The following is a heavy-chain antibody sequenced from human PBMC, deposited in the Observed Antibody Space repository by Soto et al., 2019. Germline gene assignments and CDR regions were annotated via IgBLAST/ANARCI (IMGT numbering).Heavy chain of an antibody. CDR2: IIPIFGTA. Sequence: SVKVSCQASGGTFISYAIIWVRQAPGQGLEWMGGIIPIFGTANYAQKFQGRVTITADESTSTAYMELSSLRSEDTAVYYCDYPDSSGLYPVAFDIWGQGTMVTVSS. J-gene: IGHJ3*02. V-gene: IGHV1-69*01. CDR3: DYPDSSGLYPVAFDI. D-gene: IGHD3-22*01. CDR1: GGTFISYA.